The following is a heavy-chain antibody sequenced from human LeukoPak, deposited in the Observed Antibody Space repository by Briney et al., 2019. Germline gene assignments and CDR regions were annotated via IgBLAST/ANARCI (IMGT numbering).Heavy chain of an antibody. CDR1: GFTFSSYW. V-gene: IGHV3-7*01. D-gene: IGHD1-26*01. Sequence: GGSLRLSCAASGFTFSSYWMSWVRQAPGKGLEWVANIKQDGSEKYYVDSVKGRFTISRDNAKNSLHLQMNSLRAEDTAVYYCARDKIVGATLFDYWGQGTLVTVSS. CDR2: IKQDGSEK. J-gene: IGHJ4*02. CDR3: ARDKIVGATLFDY.